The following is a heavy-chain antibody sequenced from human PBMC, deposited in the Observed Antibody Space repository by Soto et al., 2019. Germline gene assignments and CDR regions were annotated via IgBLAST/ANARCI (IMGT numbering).Heavy chain of an antibody. D-gene: IGHD2-2*01. J-gene: IGHJ5*02. CDR2: ISLYSDGT. Sequence: ALVKVSCKASGYTFSNYGITWVRQAPGQPLEWLGWISLYSDGTNYAQKFQGRVSMTTDTSTTTAYMELRSLRSDDTAVYYCARVVRGAEGWFGPWGQGTLVTVSS. CDR3: ARVVRGAEGWFGP. CDR1: GYTFSNYG. V-gene: IGHV1-18*01.